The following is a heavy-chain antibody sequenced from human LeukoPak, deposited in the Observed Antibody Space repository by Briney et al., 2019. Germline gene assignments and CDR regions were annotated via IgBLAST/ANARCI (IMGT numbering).Heavy chain of an antibody. V-gene: IGHV4-59*12. CDR2: IYYSGST. J-gene: IGHJ4*02. D-gene: IGHD5-18*01. CDR3: AREGGYSYGIDY. CDR1: GGSISSYY. Sequence: SETLSLTCTVSGGSISSYYWSWLRQPPGKGLEWIGYIYYSGSTNYNPSLKSRVTISVDTSKNQFSLKLSSVTAADTAVYYCAREGGYSYGIDYWGQGTLVTVSS.